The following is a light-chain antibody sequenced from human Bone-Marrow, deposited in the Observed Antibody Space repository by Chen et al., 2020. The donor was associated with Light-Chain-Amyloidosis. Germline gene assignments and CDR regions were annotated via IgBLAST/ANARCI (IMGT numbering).Light chain of an antibody. V-gene: IGLV3-21*02. CDR1: NIGSTS. Sequence: SYVLTQPSSVSVAPGQTATIACGGNNIGSTSVHWYQQTPGQAPLLVVYDASDRPSGIPERLSGSNSGNTATLTISWVEAGDESDYCCQVWDRSSDRPVFGGGTKLTVL. J-gene: IGLJ3*02. CDR2: DAS. CDR3: QVWDRSSDRPV.